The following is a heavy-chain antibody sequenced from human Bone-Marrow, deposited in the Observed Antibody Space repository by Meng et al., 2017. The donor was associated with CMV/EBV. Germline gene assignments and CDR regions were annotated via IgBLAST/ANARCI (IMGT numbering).Heavy chain of an antibody. V-gene: IGHV5-51*01. D-gene: IGHD3-3*01. CDR2: IYPDDSDT. J-gene: IGHJ4*02. CDR3: ARLSLGTLFGVVIKNYFDY. Sequence: GESLKISCKGSGYNFTNYWIAWVRQMPGKGLEWMGIIYPDDSDTGYSPSFQGQVTITADKSLNTAYLQWSSLKASDTAMYYCARLSLGTLFGVVIKNYFDYWGQGTLVTFSS. CDR1: GYNFTNYW.